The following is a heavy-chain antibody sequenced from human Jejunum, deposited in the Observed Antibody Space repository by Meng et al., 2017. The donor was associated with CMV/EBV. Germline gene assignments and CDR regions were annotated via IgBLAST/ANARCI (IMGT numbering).Heavy chain of an antibody. V-gene: IGHV1-8*01. CDR3: AREHSGYDDF. CDR2: MNPNSGNT. Sequence: CEASGYSFTSYDIAWVRQASGQGLEWLGWMNPNSGNTGYAQKFRGRVTMISNTSINTAYMQLSSLTSEDTAIYYCAREHSGYDDFWGQGTLVTVSS. J-gene: IGHJ4*02. CDR1: GYSFTSYD. D-gene: IGHD5-12*01.